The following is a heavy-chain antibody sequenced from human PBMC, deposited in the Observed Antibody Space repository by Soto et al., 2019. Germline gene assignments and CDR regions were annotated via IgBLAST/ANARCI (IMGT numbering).Heavy chain of an antibody. D-gene: IGHD2-15*01. Sequence: SVKVSCKASGGTFSTHAIIWVRQAPGHGLEWMGGIIPISGTTYYTQKFQGRVTITADEPTSTAFMELSSLKPEDTAVFYCARGYCSGGNCYSGMDVWGQGTMVTVSS. J-gene: IGHJ6*02. CDR2: IIPISGTT. CDR1: GGTFSTHA. CDR3: ARGYCSGGNCYSGMDV. V-gene: IGHV1-69*13.